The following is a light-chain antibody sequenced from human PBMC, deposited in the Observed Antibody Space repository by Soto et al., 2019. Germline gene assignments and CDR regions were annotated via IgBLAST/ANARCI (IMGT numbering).Light chain of an antibody. CDR2: EAS. Sequence: DFQMTQSPSSLSASVGDRVTITCRASQDISDHLAWYQHKPGKAPKLLIYEASTLQSGVPSRFSGGGSGTDFTLTISSLRPEDVATYYCQKYNRTPRTFGQGTKVELK. J-gene: IGKJ1*01. CDR3: QKYNRTPRT. CDR1: QDISDH. V-gene: IGKV1-27*01.